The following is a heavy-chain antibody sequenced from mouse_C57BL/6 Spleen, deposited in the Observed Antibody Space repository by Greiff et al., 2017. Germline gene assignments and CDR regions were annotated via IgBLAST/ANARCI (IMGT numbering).Heavy chain of an antibody. V-gene: IGHV1-7*01. CDR3: ARPLRGYLYAMGY. CDR1: GYTFTSYW. J-gene: IGHJ4*01. D-gene: IGHD2-2*01. CDR2: INPSSGYT. Sequence: VQLQQSGAELAKPGASVKLSCKASGYTFTSYWMHWVKQRPGQGLEWIGYINPSSGYTKYNQKFKDKATLTADKSSSTAYMQRSSLTYEDSAVYYCARPLRGYLYAMGYWGQGTSVTVSS.